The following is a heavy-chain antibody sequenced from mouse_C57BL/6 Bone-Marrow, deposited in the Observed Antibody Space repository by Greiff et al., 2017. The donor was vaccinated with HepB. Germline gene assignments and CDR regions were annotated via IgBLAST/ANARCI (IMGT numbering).Heavy chain of an antibody. V-gene: IGHV1-61*01. Sequence: QVQLQQPGAELVRPGSSVKLSCKASGYTFTSYWMDWVKQRPGQGLEWIGNIYPSDSETHYNQKFKDKATLTVDKSSSTAYMQRSSLTSEDSAVYYCARRTVVATYYAMDYWGQGTSVTVSS. CDR2: IYPSDSET. CDR3: ARRTVVATYYAMDY. J-gene: IGHJ4*01. CDR1: GYTFTSYW. D-gene: IGHD1-1*01.